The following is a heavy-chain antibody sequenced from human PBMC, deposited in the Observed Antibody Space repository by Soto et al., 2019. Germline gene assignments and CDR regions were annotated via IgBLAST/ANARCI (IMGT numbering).Heavy chain of an antibody. Sequence: SETLSLTCTVSGCSISSYYLSWIRQPPVKGLEWIGYIYFSGSTNYNPSLKSRVTISVDTSKNQFSLKLSSVTAADTAVYYCARSYSSTLETWFDPWGQGTLVTVSS. J-gene: IGHJ5*02. CDR1: GCSISSYY. V-gene: IGHV4-59*01. D-gene: IGHD6-13*01. CDR3: ARSYSSTLETWFDP. CDR2: IYFSGST.